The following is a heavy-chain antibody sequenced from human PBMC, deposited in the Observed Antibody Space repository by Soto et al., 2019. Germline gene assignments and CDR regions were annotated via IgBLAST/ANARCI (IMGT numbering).Heavy chain of an antibody. D-gene: IGHD6-6*01. CDR3: ARDVAYSTSYPSFDY. J-gene: IGHJ4*02. Sequence: QVNLVQSGAEVKKPGTSVKVSCKASGYTFTSYGISWVRQAPGQGLEWMGWINGYNGNTNYAQKFQGRVSMTTDTSTRTAYMELRSLRSDDTAVFYCARDVAYSTSYPSFDYWGQGTLVTVSS. CDR1: GYTFTSYG. V-gene: IGHV1-18*01. CDR2: INGYNGNT.